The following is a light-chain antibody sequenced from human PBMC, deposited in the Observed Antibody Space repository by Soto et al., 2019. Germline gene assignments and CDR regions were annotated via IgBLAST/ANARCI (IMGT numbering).Light chain of an antibody. V-gene: IGKV1-5*03. J-gene: IGKJ5*01. CDR3: QEYEIYPIT. CDR2: KAS. CDR1: QNINSW. Sequence: DIQMTQYPSTLSASVGARVTITCRASQNINSWLAWYQQKQGKAPKLLIYKASSLESGVASRISGSGTGTDFTLTISSLEPDDFAAYYCQEYEIYPITFGQGTRLEI.